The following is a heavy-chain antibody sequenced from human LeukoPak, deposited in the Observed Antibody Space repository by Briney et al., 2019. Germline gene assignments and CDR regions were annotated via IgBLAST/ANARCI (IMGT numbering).Heavy chain of an antibody. CDR2: INPNSGDT. CDR3: ARVRGITMIVVADYYFDY. J-gene: IGHJ4*02. D-gene: IGHD3-22*01. CDR1: GYTFTGYY. Sequence: ASVTVSCKASGYTFTGYYLHWVRQAPGQGLEWMGWINPNSGDTNYAQKFQGRVIMTRDTSISTAYMELSRLRSDDTAVYYCARVRGITMIVVADYYFDYWGQGTLVTVSS. V-gene: IGHV1-2*02.